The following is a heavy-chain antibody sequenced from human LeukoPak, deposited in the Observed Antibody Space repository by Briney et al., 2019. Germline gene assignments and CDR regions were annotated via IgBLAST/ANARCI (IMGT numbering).Heavy chain of an antibody. CDR2: ISYDGSNK. D-gene: IGHD2-2*01. Sequence: GRSLRLSCAASGFSFSTYAMHWVRQAPGKGLEWVAVISYDGSNKYYADSVKGRFTISRDNSKNTLYLQMNSLRAEDTAVYYCAREGAHIVVVPAAMRSGFDYWGQGTLVTVSS. CDR1: GFSFSTYA. J-gene: IGHJ4*02. CDR3: AREGAHIVVVPAAMRSGFDY. V-gene: IGHV3-30*19.